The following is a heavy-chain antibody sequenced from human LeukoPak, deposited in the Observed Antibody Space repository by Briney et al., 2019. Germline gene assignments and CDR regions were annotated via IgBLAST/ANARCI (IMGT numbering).Heavy chain of an antibody. CDR2: INPNSGGT. CDR3: ARDGNYYDSSGYYYADY. CDR1: GYTFTGYH. D-gene: IGHD3-22*01. J-gene: IGHJ4*02. V-gene: IGHV1-2*02. Sequence: GASVKVSCKASGYTFTGYHMHWVRQAPGQGLEWMGWINPNSGGTNYAQKFQGRVTMTRDTSISTAYMELSRLRSDDTAVYYCARDGNYYDSSGYYYADYWGQGTLVTVSS.